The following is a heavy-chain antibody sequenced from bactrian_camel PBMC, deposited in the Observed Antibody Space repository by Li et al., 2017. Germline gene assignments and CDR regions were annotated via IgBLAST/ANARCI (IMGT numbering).Heavy chain of an antibody. CDR1: GYASNRNC. D-gene: IGHD2*01. J-gene: IGHJ4*01. CDR2: IGTSGGRI. CDR3: ASSSAVCTDRMVYQVWMFDY. Sequence: DVQLVESGGGSVQAGGSLRLSCAVSGYASNRNCLSWFRQAPGKEREGVATIGTSGGRIYYADSVKGRFTISQDNANMVYLQMNSLKPEDTAMYYCASSSAVCTDRMVYQVWMFDYRGQGTQVTVS. V-gene: IGHV3S40*01.